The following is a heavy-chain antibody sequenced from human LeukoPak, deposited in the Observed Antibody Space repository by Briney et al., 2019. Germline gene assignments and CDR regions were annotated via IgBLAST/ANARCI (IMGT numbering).Heavy chain of an antibody. CDR1: GYTFTSYD. Sequence: ASVKVSRKASGYTFTSYDINWVRQAAGQGLEWMGWMNPNSGNAAYAQKFQGRVTMTTDTSTSTAYMELRSLRSDDTAVYYCARNHIVGAAHDAFDIWGQGTMVTVSS. D-gene: IGHD1-26*01. CDR2: MNPNSGNA. J-gene: IGHJ3*02. CDR3: ARNHIVGAAHDAFDI. V-gene: IGHV1-8*01.